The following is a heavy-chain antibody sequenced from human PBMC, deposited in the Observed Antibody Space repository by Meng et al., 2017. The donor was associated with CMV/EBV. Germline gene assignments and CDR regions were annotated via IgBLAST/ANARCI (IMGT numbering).Heavy chain of an antibody. CDR1: GYTFTGYY. Sequence: ASVKVSCKASGYTFTGYYMHWVRQAPGQGLEWMGWINPNSGGTNYAQKFQGRVTMTRDTSISTAYMELSRLRSDDTAMYYCARDHGGVVPAYWFDPWGQGTLVTVSS. CDR3: ARDHGGVVPAYWFDP. J-gene: IGHJ5*02. V-gene: IGHV1-2*02. D-gene: IGHD2-2*01. CDR2: INPNSGGT.